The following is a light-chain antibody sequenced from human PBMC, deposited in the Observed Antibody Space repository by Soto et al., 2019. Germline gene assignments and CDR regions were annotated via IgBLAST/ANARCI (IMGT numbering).Light chain of an antibody. CDR3: CTYAGSSTFV. CDR2: EGS. CDR1: SSDVGSYNL. Sequence: QSALTQPASVSGSPGHSITISGTGTSSDVGSYNLVSWYQQHPGKAPKLMIYEGSKRPSGVSNRFSGSKSGNTASLTISGLQAEDEADYYCCTYAGSSTFVFGTGTKVTVL. V-gene: IGLV2-23*01. J-gene: IGLJ1*01.